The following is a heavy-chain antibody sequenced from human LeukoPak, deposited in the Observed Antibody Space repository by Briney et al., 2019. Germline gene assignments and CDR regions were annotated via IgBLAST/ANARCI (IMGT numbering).Heavy chain of an antibody. CDR2: ISPNSRTI. D-gene: IGHD3-16*02. V-gene: IGHV3-48*04. CDR3: ARGAGSYRPY. Sequence: GGSLRLSCAASGFTFSSYSMNWVRQAPGKGLEWISYISPNSRTIYYADSVKGRFTISRDNANNSLSLQMNSLRAEDTAVYYCARGAGSYRPYWGQGTLVTVSS. J-gene: IGHJ4*02. CDR1: GFTFSSYS.